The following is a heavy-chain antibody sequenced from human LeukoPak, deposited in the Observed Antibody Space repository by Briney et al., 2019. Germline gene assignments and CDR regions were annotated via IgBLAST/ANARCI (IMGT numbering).Heavy chain of an antibody. Sequence: ASVKVSCKASGGTFSSYAISWVRQAPGQGLEWMGWISAYNGNTNYAQKLQGRVTMTTDTSTSTAYMELRSLRSDDTAVYYCARDLGYCSSTSCYLRIEYYYYYGMDVWGQGTTVTVSS. J-gene: IGHJ6*02. D-gene: IGHD2-2*01. CDR3: ARDLGYCSSTSCYLRIEYYYYYGMDV. CDR1: GGTFSSYA. V-gene: IGHV1-18*01. CDR2: ISAYNGNT.